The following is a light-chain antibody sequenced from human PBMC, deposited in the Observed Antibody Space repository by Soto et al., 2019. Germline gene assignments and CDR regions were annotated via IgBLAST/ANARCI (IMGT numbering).Light chain of an antibody. CDR2: AAS. Sequence: DIQMTQSPSSLSASVGDRVIITCRASQGISNYLAWYQQKPGKVPKLLIYAASTLQSGVPSRFSGSGSGTEFTLTISSLQAEDVANYYCQKDNNALWTFGQGTKVEI. CDR1: QGISNY. V-gene: IGKV1-27*01. J-gene: IGKJ1*01. CDR3: QKDNNALWT.